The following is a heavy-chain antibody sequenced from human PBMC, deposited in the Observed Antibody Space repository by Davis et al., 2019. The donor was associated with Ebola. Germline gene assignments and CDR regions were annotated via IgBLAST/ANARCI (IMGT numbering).Heavy chain of an antibody. CDR1: GDRVSRNSAT. Sequence: HSQTLSLTCAISGDRVSRNSATWNWSRQSPSRGLEWLGRTYYRSEWYNDYAVSVKSRITINPDTSKNQFSLQLNSVTPEDTAVYYCARHSGWYGTSFDYWGQGTLVTVSS. CDR2: TYYRSEWYN. D-gene: IGHD6-19*01. V-gene: IGHV6-1*01. CDR3: ARHSGWYGTSFDY. J-gene: IGHJ4*02.